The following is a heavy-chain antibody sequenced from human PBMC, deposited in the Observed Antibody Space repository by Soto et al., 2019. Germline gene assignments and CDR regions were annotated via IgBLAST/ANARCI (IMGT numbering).Heavy chain of an antibody. D-gene: IGHD3-10*01. J-gene: IGHJ4*02. CDR1: GGTFSSYA. Sequence: SVKVSCKASGGTFSSYAISWVRQAPVQGLEWMGGIIPNIGTANYAQKLQGRVTMTTDASTSTAYMEMRSLRSDDTAVYYCARDLDGSGSYYTDYWGPGTLVTVSS. CDR2: IIPNIGTA. CDR3: ARDLDGSGSYYTDY. V-gene: IGHV1-69*05.